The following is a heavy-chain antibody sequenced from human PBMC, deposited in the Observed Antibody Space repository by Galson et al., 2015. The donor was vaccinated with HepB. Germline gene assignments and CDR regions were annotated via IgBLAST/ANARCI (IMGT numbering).Heavy chain of an antibody. V-gene: IGHV4-39*01. D-gene: IGHD6-6*01. Sequence: TLSLTCTVSGGSISSSSYYWGWIRQPPGRGLEWIGSIYYSGSTYYNPSLKSRVTISVDTSKNQFSLKLSSVTAADTAVYYCARPVGYSSSEGSAFDIWGQGTMVTVSS. J-gene: IGHJ3*02. CDR1: GGSISSSSYY. CDR2: IYYSGST. CDR3: ARPVGYSSSEGSAFDI.